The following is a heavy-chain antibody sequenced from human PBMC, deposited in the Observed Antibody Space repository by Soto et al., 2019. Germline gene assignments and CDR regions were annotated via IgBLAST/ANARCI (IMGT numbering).Heavy chain of an antibody. CDR1: GDSVSSNSAA. D-gene: IGHD3-3*01. Sequence: SQTLSLTCAISGDSVSSNSAAWNWIRQSPSRGLEWLGRTYYRSKWYNDYAVSVKSRITINPDTSKNQFSLQLNSVTPEDTAVSSYAIVHRSVSRASKYIGYWCKETLGTGSS. V-gene: IGHV6-1*01. CDR2: TYYRSKWYN. J-gene: IGHJ4*02. CDR3: AIVHRSVSRASKYIGY.